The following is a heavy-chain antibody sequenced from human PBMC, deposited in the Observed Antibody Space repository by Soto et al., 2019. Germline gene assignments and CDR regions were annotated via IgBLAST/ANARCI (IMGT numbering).Heavy chain of an antibody. CDR1: GGTFSSYA. Sequence: AASVKVSCKASGGTFSSYAISWVRQAPGQGLEWMGGIIPIFGTANYAQKFQGRVTITADKSTSTAYMELSSLRSEDTAVYYCARGVGFAGYCSGGSCESPYYYYYGMDVWGQGTTVTVSS. D-gene: IGHD2-15*01. CDR2: IIPIFGTA. CDR3: ARGVGFAGYCSGGSCESPYYYYYGMDV. J-gene: IGHJ6*02. V-gene: IGHV1-69*06.